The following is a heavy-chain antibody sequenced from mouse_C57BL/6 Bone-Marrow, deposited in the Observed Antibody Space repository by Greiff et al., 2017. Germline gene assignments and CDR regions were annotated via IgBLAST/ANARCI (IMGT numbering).Heavy chain of an antibody. Sequence: DVKLVESGPGLVKPSQSLSLTCSVTGYSITSGYYWNWIRQFPGNKLEWMGYISYDGSNNYNPSLKNRISITRDTSKNQFFLKLNSVTTEDTATYYCALYDYYFDYWGQGTTLTVSS. CDR2: ISYDGSN. J-gene: IGHJ2*01. V-gene: IGHV3-6*01. CDR3: ALYDYYFDY. CDR1: GYSITSGYY. D-gene: IGHD2-3*01.